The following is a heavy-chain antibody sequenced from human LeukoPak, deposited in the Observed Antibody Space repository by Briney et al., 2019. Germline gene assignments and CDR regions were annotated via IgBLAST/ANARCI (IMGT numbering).Heavy chain of an antibody. CDR2: ISGSGGST. Sequence: GGSLRLSCAASGFTFSSYAMSWGRQAPGRGLEWVSAISGSGGSTYYADSVKGRFTISRDNSKNTLYLQMNSLRAEDTAVYYCAKRGGYCTGGSCYSYYFDYWGQGTLVTVSS. CDR3: AKRGGYCTGGSCYSYYFDY. D-gene: IGHD2-15*01. V-gene: IGHV3-23*01. CDR1: GFTFSSYA. J-gene: IGHJ4*02.